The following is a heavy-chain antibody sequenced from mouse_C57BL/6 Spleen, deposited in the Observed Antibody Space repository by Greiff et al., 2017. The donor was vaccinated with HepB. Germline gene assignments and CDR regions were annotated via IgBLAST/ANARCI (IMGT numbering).Heavy chain of an antibody. V-gene: IGHV6-3*01. Sequence: EVQGVESGGGLVQPGGSMKLSCVASGFTFSNYWMNWVRQSPEKGLEWVAQIRLKSDNYATHYAESVKGRFTISRDDSKSSVYLQMNNLRAADTGIYYCTVSLYYYGSFYAMDYWGQGTSVTVSS. J-gene: IGHJ4*01. D-gene: IGHD1-1*01. CDR2: IRLKSDNYAT. CDR3: TVSLYYYGSFYAMDY. CDR1: GFTFSNYW.